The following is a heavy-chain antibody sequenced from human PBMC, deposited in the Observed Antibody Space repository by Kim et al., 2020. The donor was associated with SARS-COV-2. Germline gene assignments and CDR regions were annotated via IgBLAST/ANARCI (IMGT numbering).Heavy chain of an antibody. CDR2: ISGSGGCT. V-gene: IGHV3-23*01. J-gene: IGHJ6*02. Sequence: GGSLRLSCAASGFTFSSYAMSWVRQAPGKGLEWVSAISGSGGCTYYADSVKGRFTISRDNSKNTLYLQMNSLRAEDTAVYYCAKDSVGGLGKGGMDVWGQGTTVTVSS. CDR3: AKDSVGGLGKGGMDV. D-gene: IGHD3-16*01. CDR1: GFTFSSYA.